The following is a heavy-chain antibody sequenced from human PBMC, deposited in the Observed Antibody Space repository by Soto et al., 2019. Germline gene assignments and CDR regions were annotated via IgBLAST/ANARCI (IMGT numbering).Heavy chain of an antibody. J-gene: IGHJ4*02. CDR1: GFTFSSYG. CDR3: AKDFLAPRIVATIARSHFDY. V-gene: IGHV3-30*18. D-gene: IGHD5-12*01. CDR2: ISYDGSNK. Sequence: GGCLRLSCAASGFTFSSYGMHWVRQAPGKGLEWVAVISYDGSNKYYADSVKGRFTISRDNSKNTLYLQMNSLRAEDTAVYYCAKDFLAPRIVATIARSHFDYWGQGTLVTVSS.